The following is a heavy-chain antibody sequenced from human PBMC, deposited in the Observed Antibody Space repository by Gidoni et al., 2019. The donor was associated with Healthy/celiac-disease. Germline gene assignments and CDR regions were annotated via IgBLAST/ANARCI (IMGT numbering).Heavy chain of an antibody. J-gene: IGHJ3*02. D-gene: IGHD2-15*01. CDR1: GFTFSSYA. V-gene: IGHV3-23*01. CDR3: AKSSVVGNLALGYCSGGSCYLDAFDI. Sequence: EVQLLESGGGLVQPGGSLRLSCAASGFTFSSYAMSWVRKAPGKGLGWDSSISGSCGSTYYADSVKGRFTISRDNSKNTLYLQMNSLRAEDTAVYYCAKSSVVGNLALGYCSGGSCYLDAFDIWGQGTMVTVSS. CDR2: ISGSCGST.